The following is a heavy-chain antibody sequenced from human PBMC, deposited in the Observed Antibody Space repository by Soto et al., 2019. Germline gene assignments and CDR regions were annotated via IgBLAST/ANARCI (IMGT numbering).Heavy chain of an antibody. CDR2: INIDGIT. V-gene: IGHV3-74*01. CDR1: GFTFSSYR. CDR3: ARGDGDNYDGHGYLARH. D-gene: IGHD3-22*01. J-gene: IGHJ4*02. Sequence: EVQLVESGGGLVQPGGSLRLSCAASGFTFSSYRMHWVRQAPGKGLVWVSRINIDGITSYADSVKGRFTISRDNAKNTLYLQMNTLGAGDTAVYYCARGDGDNYDGHGYLARHWGQGTLVTVSS.